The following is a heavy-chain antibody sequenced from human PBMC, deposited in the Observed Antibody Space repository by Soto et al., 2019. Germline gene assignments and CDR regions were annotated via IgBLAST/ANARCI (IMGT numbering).Heavy chain of an antibody. CDR2: VFYSGSD. D-gene: IGHD5-18*01. CDR3: ARGRGYGYGIEH. J-gene: IGHJ4*02. V-gene: IGHV4-61*01. Sequence: QVQLQESGPGLVKPSETLSLTCTVSGGSVSSGNHYWSWIRQPPGKELEFIAYVFYSGSDNYNPSQKSRVTPSIDTSKNQFSLNLRSVTAADTAVYYCARGRGYGYGIEHWGQGTLVTVSS. CDR1: GGSVSSGNHY.